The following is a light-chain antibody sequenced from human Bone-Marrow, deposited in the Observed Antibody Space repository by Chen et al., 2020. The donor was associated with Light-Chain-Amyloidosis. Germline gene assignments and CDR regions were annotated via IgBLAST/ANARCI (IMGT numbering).Light chain of an antibody. CDR2: EDD. J-gene: IGLJ3*02. V-gene: IGLV6-57*01. CDR3: QSYQGSSQGV. CDR1: SGSIATNY. Sequence: NFMLTQPHSVSESPGKTVIISCTRSSGSIATNYVQWYQQRPGSSPTTVIYEDDQRPSGVPDRFSGSLDRASKSASLTISGLESEAEADYCCQSYQGSSQGVFGGGTKLTVL.